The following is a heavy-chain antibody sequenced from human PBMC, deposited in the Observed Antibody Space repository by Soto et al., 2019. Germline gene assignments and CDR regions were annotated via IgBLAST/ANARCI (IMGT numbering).Heavy chain of an antibody. CDR3: ARRSSYGCFDL. CDR2: IYPEDSDS. J-gene: IGHJ4*02. Sequence: GESLKISCQASGYSFTTYWIGWVRQMPGKGLEWMGIIYPEDSDSRYSPPFQGQVTFSADTSINTAYLQWSSLKACDTATYYCARRSSYGCFDLWGQGTLVTVSS. D-gene: IGHD3-16*02. V-gene: IGHV5-51*01. CDR1: GYSFTTYW.